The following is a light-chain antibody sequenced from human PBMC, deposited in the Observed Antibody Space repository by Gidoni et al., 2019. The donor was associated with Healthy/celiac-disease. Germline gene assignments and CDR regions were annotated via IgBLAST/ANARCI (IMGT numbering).Light chain of an antibody. CDR2: DAS. CDR1: QSISSW. J-gene: IGKJ1*01. CDR3: QQYNSYSGT. V-gene: IGKV1-5*01. Sequence: DIQLPQYPSTLSASLGDRVTITGRASQSISSWLAWYKQKPGKAPKLLIYDASSLESGVPSRFSGSGSGTEFTLTISSLQPDDFATYYCQQYNSYSGTFGQGTKVEIK.